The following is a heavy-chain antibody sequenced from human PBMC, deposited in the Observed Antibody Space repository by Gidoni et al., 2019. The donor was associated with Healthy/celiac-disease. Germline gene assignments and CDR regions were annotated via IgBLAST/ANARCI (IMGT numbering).Heavy chain of an antibody. V-gene: IGHV3-30*04. Sequence: QVQLVESGGGLVQPGRSLRLSCEASGFTFSSYAMHWVRQAPGKGLEWVEVKSYDGSNKYYADSVKGRFTISRDNSKNTLYLQMNSLRAEDTAVYYCARSSTIARYYFDYWGQGTLVTVSS. CDR3: ARSSTIARYYFDY. D-gene: IGHD3-9*01. J-gene: IGHJ4*02. CDR2: KSYDGSNK. CDR1: GFTFSSYA.